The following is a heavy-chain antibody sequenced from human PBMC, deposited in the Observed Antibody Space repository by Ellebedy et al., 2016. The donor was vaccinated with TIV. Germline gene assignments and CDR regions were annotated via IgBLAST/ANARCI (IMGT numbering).Heavy chain of an antibody. CDR2: IDPSGGRT. V-gene: IGHV1-46*01. Sequence: AASVKVSCKTSGYTFTSYYLHWVRQAPGQGPEWMGIIDPSGGRTTNAQKFQGRVTMTRDTSTSTAYMELSSLRSEDTAFYYCATGGRGDPGVRGVTTLDYWGQGTLVTVSS. J-gene: IGHJ4*02. D-gene: IGHD3-10*01. CDR3: ATGGRGDPGVRGVTTLDY. CDR1: GYTFTSYY.